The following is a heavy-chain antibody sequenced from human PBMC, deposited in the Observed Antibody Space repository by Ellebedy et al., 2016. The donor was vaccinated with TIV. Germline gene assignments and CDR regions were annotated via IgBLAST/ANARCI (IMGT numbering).Heavy chain of an antibody. V-gene: IGHV3-15*07. D-gene: IGHD3-10*01. CDR1: GFTFSNAW. CDR2: IKSKTDGGTT. Sequence: GESLKISCAASGFTFSNAWMNWVRQAPGKGLEWVGRIKSKTDGGTTDYAAPVKGRFTISRDDSKNTLYLQMNSLKTEDTAGYYCTTDQDYYGSGSYYEPFDYWGQGTLVTVSS. J-gene: IGHJ4*02. CDR3: TTDQDYYGSGSYYEPFDY.